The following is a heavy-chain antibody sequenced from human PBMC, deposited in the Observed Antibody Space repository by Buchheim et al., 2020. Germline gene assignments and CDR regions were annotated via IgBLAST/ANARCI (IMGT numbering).Heavy chain of an antibody. CDR2: INHSGST. CDR1: GGSFSGYY. V-gene: IGHV4-34*01. Sequence: QVQLQQWGAGLLKPSETLSLTCAVYGGSFSGYYWSWIRQPPGKGLEWIGEINHSGSTNYNPSLKSRVTISVDTSKNKISRKLSSVTAADTAVYYCARVSYGDYAFDYWGQGTL. CDR3: ARVSYGDYAFDY. D-gene: IGHD4-17*01. J-gene: IGHJ4*02.